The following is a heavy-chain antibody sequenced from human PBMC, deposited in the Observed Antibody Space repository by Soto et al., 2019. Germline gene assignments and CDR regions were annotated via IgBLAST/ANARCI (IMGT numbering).Heavy chain of an antibody. V-gene: IGHV3-33*03. J-gene: IGHJ4*02. CDR2: IWYDGSNK. Sequence: QAQLVESGGGVVQPGTSLRLSCAASGFTISTHGMHWVRQAPGKGLEWLANIWYDGSNKFYAESVKGRFSISKDNSKNTLYLQMSSLRAEATSVYYCAAATTWNFHFPYWGQGTQVTGSS. CDR3: AAATTWNFHFPY. D-gene: IGHD1-7*01. CDR1: GFTISTHG.